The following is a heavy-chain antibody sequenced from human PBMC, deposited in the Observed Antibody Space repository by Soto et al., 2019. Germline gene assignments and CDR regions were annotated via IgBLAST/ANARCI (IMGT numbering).Heavy chain of an antibody. D-gene: IGHD3-22*01. CDR3: TRPEGPSGYPGASDS. V-gene: IGHV3-73*02. Sequence: DVQLVESGGGLVQPGGSLKLSCATSGFSFSGTAMHWVRQASGKGLEWVGRIRTKPNNYATTYSASVTGRFTISRDDSTSAVYMQMNSLKTEDTAVYYWTRPEGPSGYPGASDSWGQGALVTVSS. CDR2: IRTKPNNYAT. J-gene: IGHJ4*02. CDR1: GFSFSGTA.